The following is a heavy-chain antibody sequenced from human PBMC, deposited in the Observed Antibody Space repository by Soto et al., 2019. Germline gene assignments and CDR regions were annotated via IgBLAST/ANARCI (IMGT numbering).Heavy chain of an antibody. V-gene: IGHV4-31*03. CDR1: GASISSGGYY. J-gene: IGHJ4*02. CDR3: ARVHDSSYDFDY. CDR2: IYYSGST. D-gene: IGHD5-18*01. Sequence: SETLSLTCTVSGASISSGGYYWSWLRQHPGKGLEWLAYIYYSGSTYYNPSLKSRVIISVDTSKNQFSLRLSSVTAADTAVYYCARVHDSSYDFDYWGQGALVTVSS.